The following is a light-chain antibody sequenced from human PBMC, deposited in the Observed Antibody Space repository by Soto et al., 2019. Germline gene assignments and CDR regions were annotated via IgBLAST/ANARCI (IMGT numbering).Light chain of an antibody. CDR2: YDS. J-gene: IGLJ2*01. CDR3: QVWDSVV. V-gene: IGLV3-21*04. Sequence: SYELTQPPSVSVAPGKTARITCGGNNIGSKSVHWYQQKPGQAPVLVIYYDSDRPSGIPERFSGSNSGNTATLTIGRVEAGDEADYYCQVWDSVVFGGGTKLTVL. CDR1: NIGSKS.